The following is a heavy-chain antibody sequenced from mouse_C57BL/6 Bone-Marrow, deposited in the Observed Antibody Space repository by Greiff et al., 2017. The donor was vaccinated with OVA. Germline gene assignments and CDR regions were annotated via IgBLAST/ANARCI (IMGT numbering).Heavy chain of an antibody. CDR1: GFTFSDYG. CDR3: ARPRDYGSSYDWYFDV. V-gene: IGHV5-15*01. Sequence: EVKLMESGGGLVQPGGSLKLSCAASGFTFSDYGMAWVRQAPRKGPEWVAFISNLAYSIYYADTVTGRFTISRENAKNTLYLEMSSLRSEDTAMYYCARPRDYGSSYDWYFDVWGTGTTVTVSS. CDR2: ISNLAYSI. D-gene: IGHD1-1*01. J-gene: IGHJ1*03.